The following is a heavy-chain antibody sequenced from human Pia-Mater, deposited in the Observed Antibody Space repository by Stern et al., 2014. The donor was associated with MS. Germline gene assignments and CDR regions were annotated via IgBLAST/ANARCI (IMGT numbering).Heavy chain of an antibody. V-gene: IGHV4-30-2*01. CDR1: GGSISSGGYS. CDR2: ISHSGSS. Sequence: QVQLQESGSGLVKPSQTLSLSCAVSGGSISSGGYSWSWIRQPPGGGLAWIGHISHSGSSYYDPSLQRRVTISVDRSKNQFSLKLTSVTAADTAVYFCARSNFYYAMDVWGQGTTVIVSS. CDR3: ARSNFYYAMDV. J-gene: IGHJ6*02.